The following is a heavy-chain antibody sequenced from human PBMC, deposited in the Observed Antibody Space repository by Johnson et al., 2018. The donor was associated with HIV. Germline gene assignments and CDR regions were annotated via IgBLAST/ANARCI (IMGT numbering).Heavy chain of an antibody. D-gene: IGHD2-15*01. CDR3: ARVPWSLDAFDI. CDR2: IYSGGST. J-gene: IGHJ3*02. V-gene: IGHV3-53*01. CDR1: GFTVSSNY. Sequence: VLLVESGGGLIQPGGSLRLSCAVSGFTVSSNYMSWVRQAPGKGLEWVSVIYSGGSTYYADSVKGRFTISRDNSKNTLYLQMNSLRAEDTAVYYCARVPWSLDAFDIWGQGTMVTVSS.